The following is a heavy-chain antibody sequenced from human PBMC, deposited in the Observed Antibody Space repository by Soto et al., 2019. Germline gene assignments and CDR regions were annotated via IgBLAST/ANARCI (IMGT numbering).Heavy chain of an antibody. Sequence: QITLNESGPTVVRPTETLTLTCRFSGFSLTTSGVGVGWIRQSPGKAPEWLALIYWDDDKRYSASLKSRLTSTKDTSKNQVVLTVSDLEPTATATYYCAHRVLRTVFGLVTTTAIYFDFWGQGTPVAVSS. J-gene: IGHJ4*02. D-gene: IGHD3-3*01. CDR2: IYWDDDK. V-gene: IGHV2-5*02. CDR1: GFSLTTSGVG. CDR3: AHRVLRTVFGLVTTTAIYFDF.